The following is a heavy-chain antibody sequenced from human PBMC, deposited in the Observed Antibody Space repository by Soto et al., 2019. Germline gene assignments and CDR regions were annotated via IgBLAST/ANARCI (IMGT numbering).Heavy chain of an antibody. CDR3: ARLNDFWSGQYNWFDP. Sequence: SETLSLTCTVSGGSISSSSYYWGWIRQPPGKGLEWIGSIYYSGSTYYNPSLKSRVTISVDTSKNQFSLKLSSVTAADTAVYYCARLNDFWSGQYNWFDPWGQGTLVTVSS. V-gene: IGHV4-39*01. D-gene: IGHD3-3*01. CDR2: IYYSGST. CDR1: GGSISSSSYY. J-gene: IGHJ5*02.